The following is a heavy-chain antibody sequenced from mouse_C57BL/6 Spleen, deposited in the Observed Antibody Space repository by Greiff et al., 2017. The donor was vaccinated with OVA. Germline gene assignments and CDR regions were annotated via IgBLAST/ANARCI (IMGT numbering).Heavy chain of an antibody. Sequence: EVKLMESEGGLVQPGSSMKLSCTASGFTFSDYYMAWVRQVPDKGLECVANINYDGSSTFYLASLKSRFIISRDNAKNILYLQMSSLKSEDTATYYCARHGSSYNYFDYWGQGTTLTVSS. D-gene: IGHD1-1*01. CDR1: GFTFSDYY. CDR2: INYDGSST. V-gene: IGHV5-16*01. CDR3: ARHGSSYNYFDY. J-gene: IGHJ2*01.